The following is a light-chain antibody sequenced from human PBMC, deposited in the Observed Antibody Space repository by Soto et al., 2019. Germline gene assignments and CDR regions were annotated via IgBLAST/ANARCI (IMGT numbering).Light chain of an antibody. CDR2: ANN. CDR3: QSSDSRLSGDNSV. J-gene: IGLJ1*01. V-gene: IGLV1-40*01. CDR1: SSNIGAGYD. Sequence: QSVLTQPTSVSGAPGQRVTISCTGGSSNIGAGYDVHWYQLLPGTAPKLLISANNNWPSGVPDRFSGSKSGTSASLAITGLQAEDEADYYCQSSDSRLSGDNSVSGTGTKLTVL.